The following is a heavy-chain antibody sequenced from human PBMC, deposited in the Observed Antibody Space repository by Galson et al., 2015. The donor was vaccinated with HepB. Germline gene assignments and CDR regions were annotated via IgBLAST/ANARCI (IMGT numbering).Heavy chain of an antibody. Sequence: SLRLSCAASGFTFSSYAMSWVRQAPGKGLEWVSAISGSGGSTYYADSVKGRFTISRDNSKNTLYLQMNSLRAEDTAVYYCAKDTDSSSWYNYFDYWGQGTLVTVSS. J-gene: IGHJ4*02. CDR3: AKDTDSSSWYNYFDY. V-gene: IGHV3-23*01. CDR2: ISGSGGST. D-gene: IGHD6-13*01. CDR1: GFTFSSYA.